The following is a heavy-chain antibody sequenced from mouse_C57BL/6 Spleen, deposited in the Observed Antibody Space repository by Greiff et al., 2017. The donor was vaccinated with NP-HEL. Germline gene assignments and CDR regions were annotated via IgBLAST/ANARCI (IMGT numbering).Heavy chain of an antibody. CDR1: GYTFTSYW. D-gene: IGHD2-4*01. J-gene: IGHJ2*01. V-gene: IGHV1-53*01. CDR2: INPSNGGT. Sequence: VQLQESGTELVKPGASVKLSCKASGYTFTSYWMHWVKQRPGQGLEWIGNINPSNGGTNYNEKFKSKATLTVDKSSSTAYMQLSSLTSEDSAVYYCARGDDYDEGGFDYWGQGTTLTVSS. CDR3: ARGDDYDEGGFDY.